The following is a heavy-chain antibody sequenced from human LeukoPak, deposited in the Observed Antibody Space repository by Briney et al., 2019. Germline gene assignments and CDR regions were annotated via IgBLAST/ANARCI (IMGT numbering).Heavy chain of an antibody. CDR1: GFTFSNAW. Sequence: PGGSLRLSCAASGFTFSNAWMSWVRQAPGKGLEWVGRIKSKTDGGTTDYAAPVKGRFTISRDDSKNTLYLQMNRLKTEDTAVYYCTTDPFYYYDSSGYYPFDYWGQGTLVTVSS. CDR3: TTDPFYYYDSSGYYPFDY. CDR2: IKSKTDGGTT. J-gene: IGHJ4*02. V-gene: IGHV3-15*01. D-gene: IGHD3-22*01.